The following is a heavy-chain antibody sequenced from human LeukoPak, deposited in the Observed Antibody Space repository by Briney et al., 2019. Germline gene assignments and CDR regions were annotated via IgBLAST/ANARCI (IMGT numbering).Heavy chain of an antibody. D-gene: IGHD6-13*01. CDR2: LGVSVSGYGGST. CDR3: ARDWTSSSSWYWYPPSYSNFDY. J-gene: IGHJ4*02. CDR1: GFTFSRYA. V-gene: IGHV3-23*01. Sequence: GGSLRLSCAASGFTFSRYAMSWVRQAPGKGLEWVSALGVSVSGYGGSTYYADSVKGRFTISRDNAKNSLYLQMNSLRAEDTAVYYCARDWTSSSSWYWYPPSYSNFDYWGQGTLVTVSS.